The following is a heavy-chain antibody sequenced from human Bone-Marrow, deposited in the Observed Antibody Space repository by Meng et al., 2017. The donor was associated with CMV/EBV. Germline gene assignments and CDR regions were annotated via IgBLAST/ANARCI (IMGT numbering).Heavy chain of an antibody. CDR3: ARGYSYGYTGIDY. J-gene: IGHJ4*02. CDR2: INHSGST. D-gene: IGHD5-18*01. CDR1: GGSVSSGSYY. Sequence: SETLSLTCTVSGGSVSSGSYYWSWIRQPPGKGLEWIGEINHSGSTNYNPSLKSRVTISVDTSKNQFSLKLSSVTAADTAVYYCARGYSYGYTGIDYWGQGTLVTVSS. V-gene: IGHV4-39*07.